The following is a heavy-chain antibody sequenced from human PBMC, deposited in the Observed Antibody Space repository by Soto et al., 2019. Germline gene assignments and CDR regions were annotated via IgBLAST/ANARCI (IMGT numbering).Heavy chain of an antibody. CDR3: ARQPSYYDSSGYSYYYYYYGMDV. CDR1: GYSFTSYW. J-gene: IGHJ6*02. CDR2: IDPSDSYT. V-gene: IGHV5-10-1*01. D-gene: IGHD3-22*01. Sequence: XDSLTISRKGSGYSFTSYWISLVRQMPGKGLEWMGRIDPSDSYTNYSPSFQGHVTISADKSISTAYLQWSSLKASDTAMYYCARQPSYYDSSGYSYYYYYYGMDVWGQGTTVTVSS.